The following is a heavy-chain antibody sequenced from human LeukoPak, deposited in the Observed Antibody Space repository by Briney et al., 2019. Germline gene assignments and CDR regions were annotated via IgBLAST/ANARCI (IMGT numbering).Heavy chain of an antibody. CDR1: GGSISSSNW. Sequence: PSETLSLTCAVSGGSISSSNWWSWVRQPPGKGLEWIGEIYHSGSTNYNPSLKSRVTISVDKSKNQFSLKLSSVTAADTAVYYCARSYSGYDIDYFDYWGQGTLVTVSS. D-gene: IGHD5-12*01. CDR2: IYHSGST. V-gene: IGHV4-4*02. J-gene: IGHJ4*02. CDR3: ARSYSGYDIDYFDY.